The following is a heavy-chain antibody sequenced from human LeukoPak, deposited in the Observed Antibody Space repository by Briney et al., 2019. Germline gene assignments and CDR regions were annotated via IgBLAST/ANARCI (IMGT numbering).Heavy chain of an antibody. V-gene: IGHV4-34*01. Sequence: FXXYYXXWIRXXPXXXLXXXXXINHSGSTNSNPSLKSLVTISVDTSKNQFSLKLSSVTAADTAVYYCARGYSRGYSGYVHFGYWGQGTLVTVSS. CDR1: FXXYY. CDR2: INHSGST. D-gene: IGHD5-12*01. J-gene: IGHJ4*02. CDR3: ARGYSRGYSGYVHFGY.